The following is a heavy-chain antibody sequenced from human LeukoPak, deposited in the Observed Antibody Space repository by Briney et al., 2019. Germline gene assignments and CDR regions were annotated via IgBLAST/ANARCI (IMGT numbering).Heavy chain of an antibody. D-gene: IGHD3-10*01. V-gene: IGHV3-15*01. CDR1: GFTFSGVW. Sequence: GGSLRLSCAASGFTFSGVWMNWVRQAPGKGLEWVGRIKSKTDGGTTDYAAPVKGRFTISRDDSKNTLYLQMNSLRTEDTALYYCTTRHSTVGFGAYWGQGTLVTVSS. J-gene: IGHJ4*02. CDR2: IKSKTDGGTT. CDR3: TTRHSTVGFGAY.